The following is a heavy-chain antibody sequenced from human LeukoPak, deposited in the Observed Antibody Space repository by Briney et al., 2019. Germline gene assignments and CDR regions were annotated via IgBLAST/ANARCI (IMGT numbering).Heavy chain of an antibody. D-gene: IGHD6-6*01. CDR3: ARDRNSGSSLDI. Sequence: ASVKVSFKASGYTFTVYYMHWVRQAPGQGREWMGWINPNSGGTNYAQKFQGRVTMTRDTSISTAYMELSRLRSDDTAVYYCARDRNSGSSLDIWGQGTMLTVSS. CDR1: GYTFTVYY. J-gene: IGHJ3*02. V-gene: IGHV1-2*02. CDR2: INPNSGGT.